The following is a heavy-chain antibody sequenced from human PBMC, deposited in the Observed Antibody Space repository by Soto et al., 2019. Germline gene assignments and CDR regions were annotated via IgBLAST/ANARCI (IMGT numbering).Heavy chain of an antibody. CDR2: IYPGDSDT. CDR3: ARIRSPSERGLFDY. Sequence: PGESLKISCKGAGYSFTSYRIGWVRQMPGKGLEWMGIIYPGDSDTRYSPSFQGQVTISADKSISPAYLQWSSLKASDTAMYYCARIRSPSERGLFDYWGQGTLVTVSS. V-gene: IGHV5-51*01. J-gene: IGHJ4*02. CDR1: GYSFTSYR. D-gene: IGHD3-10*01.